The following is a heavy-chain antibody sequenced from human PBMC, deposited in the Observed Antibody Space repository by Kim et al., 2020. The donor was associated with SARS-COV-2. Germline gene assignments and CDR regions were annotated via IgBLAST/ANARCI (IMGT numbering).Heavy chain of an antibody. CDR1: GGSFSGYY. V-gene: IGHV4-34*01. Sequence: SETLSLTCAVYGGSFSGYYWSWIRQPPGKGLEWIGEINHSGSTNYNPSLKSRVTISVDTSKNQFSLKLSSVTAADTAVYYCARVHQGDSRVVDYWGQGTLVTVSS. J-gene: IGHJ4*02. CDR3: ARVHQGDSRVVDY. CDR2: INHSGST. D-gene: IGHD3-22*01.